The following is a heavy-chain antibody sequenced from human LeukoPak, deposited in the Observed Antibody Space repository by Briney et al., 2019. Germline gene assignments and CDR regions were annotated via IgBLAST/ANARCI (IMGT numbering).Heavy chain of an antibody. Sequence: SETLSLTCAVYGGSFSGYYWSWIRQPPGKGLEWIGEINHSGSTNYNPSLKSRVTISVDTSKNQFSLKLSSVTAADTAVYYCARRRRWLRFNNGAFDIWGQGTMVTVSS. CDR3: ARRRRWLRFNNGAFDI. CDR2: INHSGST. J-gene: IGHJ3*02. V-gene: IGHV4-34*01. CDR1: GGSFSGYY. D-gene: IGHD5-12*01.